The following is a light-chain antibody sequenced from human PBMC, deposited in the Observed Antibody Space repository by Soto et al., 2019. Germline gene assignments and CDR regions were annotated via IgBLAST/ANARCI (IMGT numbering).Light chain of an antibody. CDR2: AAS. CDR3: QQSYSMPYA. Sequence: DIQMTQSPSSLSASVGDRVTITCRASQTTNNYLNWYQLKPGKAPKLLIYAASTLQTGVPSRFTGSGSGTDFTLTIISLHPEAYATHFCQQSYSMPYAFGPGTKVEIK. CDR1: QTTNNY. V-gene: IGKV1-39*01. J-gene: IGKJ2*01.